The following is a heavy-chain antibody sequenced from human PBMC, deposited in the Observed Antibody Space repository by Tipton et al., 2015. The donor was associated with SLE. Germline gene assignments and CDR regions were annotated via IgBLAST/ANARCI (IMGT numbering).Heavy chain of an antibody. CDR3: VNGEFDY. CDR1: RFTFSTYG. J-gene: IGHJ4*02. V-gene: IGHV3-7*01. Sequence: SLRLSCALSRFTFSTYGMRWVRQFPGKGLEWVANIKQDGSARYYVDSVQGRFIISRDNAKNSLYLQMDSLRVEDTAVYYCVNGEFDYWGQGTLVTVSS. CDR2: IKQDGSAR.